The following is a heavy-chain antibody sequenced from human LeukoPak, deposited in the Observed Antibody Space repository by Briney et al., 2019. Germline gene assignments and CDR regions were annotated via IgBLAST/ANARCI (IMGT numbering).Heavy chain of an antibody. CDR1: GYTFTSYG. V-gene: IGHV1-18*01. J-gene: IGHJ4*02. D-gene: IGHD2-2*01. CDR2: ISAYNGDT. CDR3: ARVGVYCSSTSCPKGSSLDY. Sequence: ASVKVSCKASGYTFTSYGISWVRQAPGQGLEWMGWISAYNGDTNYAQKLQGRVTMTTDTSTSTAYMELRSLRSDDTAVYYCARVGVYCSSTSCPKGSSLDYWGQGTLVTVSS.